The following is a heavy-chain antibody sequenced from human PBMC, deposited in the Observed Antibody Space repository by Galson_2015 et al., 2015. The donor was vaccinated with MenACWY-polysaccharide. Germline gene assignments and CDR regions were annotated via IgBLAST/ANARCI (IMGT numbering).Heavy chain of an antibody. CDR2: IFPDNSDP. CDR3: ARLRGLGGQFYCDF. Sequence: QSGAEVKKPGESLEISCKASGYIFNNYWIGWVRQMPDKGLEWMGRIFPDNSDPRYSPSFQGQVTVSVDKSPSTAYLHLSGLKASDTGMYYCARLRGLGGQFYCDFWGQGSLVTVSS. J-gene: IGHJ4*02. CDR1: GYIFNNYW. D-gene: IGHD4-23*01. V-gene: IGHV5-51*03.